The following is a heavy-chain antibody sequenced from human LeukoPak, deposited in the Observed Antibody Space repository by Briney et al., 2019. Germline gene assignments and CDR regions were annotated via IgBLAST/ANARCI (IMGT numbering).Heavy chain of an antibody. V-gene: IGHV1-2*02. D-gene: IGHD3-9*01. CDR1: GDTFTGYY. J-gene: IGHJ3*02. CDR2: INPNSGGT. CDR3: AGYDILTGEGQNAFDI. Sequence: ASVKVSCKASGDTFTGYYMHWVRQAPGQGLEWMGWINPNSGGTNYAQKFQGRVTMTRDTSISTAYMELSRLRSDDTAVYYCAGYDILTGEGQNAFDIWGQGTMVTVSS.